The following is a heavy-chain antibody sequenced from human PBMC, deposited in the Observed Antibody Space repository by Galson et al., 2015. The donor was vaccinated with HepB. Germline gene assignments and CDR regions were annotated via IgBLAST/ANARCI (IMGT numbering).Heavy chain of an antibody. D-gene: IGHD6-13*01. J-gene: IGHJ4*02. CDR1: GFTFSSYG. V-gene: IGHV3-30*18. Sequence: SLRLSCAASGFTFSSYGMHWVRQAPGKGLEWVAVISYDGSNKYYADSVKGRFTISRDNSKNTLYLQMNSLRAEDTAVYYCAKLIAAAGRGCFDYWGQGTLVTVSS. CDR2: ISYDGSNK. CDR3: AKLIAAAGRGCFDY.